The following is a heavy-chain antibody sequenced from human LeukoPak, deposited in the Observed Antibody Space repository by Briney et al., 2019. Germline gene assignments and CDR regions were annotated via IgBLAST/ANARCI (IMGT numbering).Heavy chain of an antibody. J-gene: IGHJ4*02. Sequence: PGGSLRLSCAASGFTSSSYGMNWVRQAPGKGLEWLSYLSNTGNIHYAQSVKGRFTISRDNAKNSLYLQMDGLRAEDTAVYYCARRGDTPMIGDHWGQGILVTVAS. D-gene: IGHD5-18*01. CDR3: ARRGDTPMIGDH. CDR2: LSNTGNI. CDR1: GFTSSSYG. V-gene: IGHV3-48*01.